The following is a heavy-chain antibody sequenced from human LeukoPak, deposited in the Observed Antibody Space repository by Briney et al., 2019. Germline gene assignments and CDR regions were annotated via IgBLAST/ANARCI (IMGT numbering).Heavy chain of an antibody. V-gene: IGHV3-9*01. D-gene: IGHD5-18*01. CDR2: ITWNSGSI. Sequence: GRSLRLSCAASGFTFDDYAMHWVRQAPGKGLEWVSGITWNSGSIAYADSVRGRFTISRDNAKDSLYLQMNSLGAEDTAVYYCAKGHTYGMIWGQGTLVTVSS. CDR1: GFTFDDYA. J-gene: IGHJ4*02. CDR3: AKGHTYGMI.